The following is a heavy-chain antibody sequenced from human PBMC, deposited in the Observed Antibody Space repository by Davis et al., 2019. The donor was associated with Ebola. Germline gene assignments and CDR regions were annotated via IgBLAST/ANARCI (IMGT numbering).Heavy chain of an antibody. CDR1: GFTFSSYW. CDR2: IKQDGSEK. Sequence: GESLKISCAASGFTFSSYWMSWVRQAPGKGLEWVANIKQDGSEKYYVDSVKGRFTISRDNAKNSLYLQMNSLRAEDTAVYYCAREGFGVVIQGYWYFDLWGRGTLVTVSS. D-gene: IGHD3-3*01. J-gene: IGHJ2*01. CDR3: AREGFGVVIQGYWYFDL. V-gene: IGHV3-7*01.